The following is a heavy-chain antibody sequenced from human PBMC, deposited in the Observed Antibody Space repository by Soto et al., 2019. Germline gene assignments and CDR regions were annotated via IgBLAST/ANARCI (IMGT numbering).Heavy chain of an antibody. J-gene: IGHJ6*02. CDR3: AKSMGSYYYYGMDV. V-gene: IGHV3-23*01. CDR2: ISGSGGST. Sequence: GGSLRFSCAASGITFRNYAMTWVRQAPGKGLEWVSVISGSGGSTYYADSVKGRFTISRDNSKNTLYLQMNSLRAEDTAVYYCAKSMGSYYYYGMDVWGQGTTVTVSS. CDR1: GITFRNYA. D-gene: IGHD3-10*01.